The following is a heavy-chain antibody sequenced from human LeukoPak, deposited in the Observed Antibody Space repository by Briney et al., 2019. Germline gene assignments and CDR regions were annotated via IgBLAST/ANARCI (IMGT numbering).Heavy chain of an antibody. CDR2: INHSGST. Sequence: SETLSLTCAVYGGSFSGYYWSWIRQPPGKGLEWIGEINHSGSTNYNPSLKSRVTISVDTSKNQFSLKPSSVTAADTAVYYCARKPKDCSGGTCYWYYFDYWGQGTLVTVSS. CDR1: GGSFSGYY. CDR3: ARKPKDCSGGTCYWYYFDY. V-gene: IGHV4-34*01. D-gene: IGHD2-15*01. J-gene: IGHJ4*02.